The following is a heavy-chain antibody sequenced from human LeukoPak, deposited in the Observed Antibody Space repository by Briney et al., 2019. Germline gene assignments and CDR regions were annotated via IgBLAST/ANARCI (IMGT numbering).Heavy chain of an antibody. J-gene: IGHJ4*02. CDR1: GGSISSYY. D-gene: IGHD2-8*01. Sequence: SETLSLTCTVSGGSISSYYWSWIRQPAGKGLEWIGRIYTSGSTNYNPSLKSRVTISVDTSKNQFSLKLSSVTAADTAVYYCARRYCTNGVCYLDYWGQGTLVTVSS. CDR3: ARRYCTNGVCYLDY. V-gene: IGHV4-4*07. CDR2: IYTSGST.